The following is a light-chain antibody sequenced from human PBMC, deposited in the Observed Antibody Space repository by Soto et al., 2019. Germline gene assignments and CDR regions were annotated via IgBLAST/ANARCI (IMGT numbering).Light chain of an antibody. CDR1: SSDVGGYNY. V-gene: IGLV2-8*01. CDR2: EVS. Sequence: QSALTQPPSASGSPGQSVTISCTGTSSDVGGYNYVSWYQQHTGKAPKHMISEVSKRPSGVPDRFSGSKSGNTASLTVSGLQAEDEADYYCSKYAGSLRVFGIGTKITVL. CDR3: SKYAGSLRV. J-gene: IGLJ1*01.